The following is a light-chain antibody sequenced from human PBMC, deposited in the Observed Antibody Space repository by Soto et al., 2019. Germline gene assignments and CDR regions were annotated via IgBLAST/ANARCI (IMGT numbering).Light chain of an antibody. CDR2: EVS. Sequence: DILLTQSPSTLSASVGDRVTISCRASQSINKWLAWYQHEPGKAPNLLIYEVSTLHSGVPSRFSGGGSGTEFSLTVSALQPDDVATYYCQQYNSYPYTFGQGT. V-gene: IGKV1-5*03. CDR3: QQYNSYPYT. J-gene: IGKJ2*01. CDR1: QSINKW.